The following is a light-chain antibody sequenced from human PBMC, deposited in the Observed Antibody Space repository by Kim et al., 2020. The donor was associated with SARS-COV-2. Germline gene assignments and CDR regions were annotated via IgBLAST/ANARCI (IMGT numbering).Light chain of an antibody. V-gene: IGLV2-14*03. J-gene: IGLJ3*02. CDR3: TSYTSSSTRV. CDR2: DVT. CDR1: SSDIGGYHY. Sequence: GQSITITCTGTSSDIGGYHYVSWYQQHPGKAPKLMIYDVTNRPSGVSNRFSGSKSGNTASLTISRLQAEDEADYYCTSYTSSSTRVFGGGTQLTVL.